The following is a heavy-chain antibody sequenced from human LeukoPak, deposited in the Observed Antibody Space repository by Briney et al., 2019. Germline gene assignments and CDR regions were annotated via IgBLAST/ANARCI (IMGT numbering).Heavy chain of an antibody. V-gene: IGHV3-23*01. D-gene: IGHD1-26*01. CDR1: GFTFSSYA. CDR2: ISGSGGST. CDR3: ARAHSGSYLWYFDY. J-gene: IGHJ4*02. Sequence: GESLRLSCAASGFTFSSYAMSWVRQAPGKGLEWVSAISGSGGSTYYADSVKGRFTISRDNAKNSLFLQMNSLRAEDTAVYYCARAHSGSYLWYFDYWGQGTLVTVSS.